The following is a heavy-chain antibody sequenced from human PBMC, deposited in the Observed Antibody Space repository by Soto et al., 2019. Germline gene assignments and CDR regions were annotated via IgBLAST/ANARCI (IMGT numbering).Heavy chain of an antibody. J-gene: IGHJ4*02. Sequence: QITLKESGPTLVKPTQTLTLTCTFSGFSLTTTGVGVGWIRQPPGKALEWLALIYWNDDKRYSPSLKSRLIITKDTSKNQVVLTMTNMDPADTGTYFCAQHRREPSVYDDFANWGQGTLVTVSS. V-gene: IGHV2-5*01. D-gene: IGHD5-12*01. CDR1: GFSLTTTGVG. CDR3: AQHRREPSVYDDFAN. CDR2: IYWNDDK.